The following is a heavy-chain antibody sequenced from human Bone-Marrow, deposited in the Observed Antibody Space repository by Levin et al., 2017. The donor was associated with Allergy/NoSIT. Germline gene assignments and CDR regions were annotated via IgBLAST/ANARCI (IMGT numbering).Heavy chain of an antibody. D-gene: IGHD3-16*02. CDR3: AHRRIASSGSHFDF. CDR1: GLSLNAHGVG. V-gene: IGHV2-5*02. CDR2: IYWDDDK. J-gene: IGHJ4*02. Sequence: SGPTLVKPTQTLSLTCTVSGLSLNAHGVGVAWIRQPPGKALEWLALIYWDDDKRFRSSLKDRITIVRDTSKNQVVFTMTDMDPADTATYYCAHRRIASSGSHFDFWGQGILVTVAS.